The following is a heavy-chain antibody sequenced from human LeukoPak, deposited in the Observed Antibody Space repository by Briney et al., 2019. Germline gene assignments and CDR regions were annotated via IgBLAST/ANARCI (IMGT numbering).Heavy chain of an antibody. V-gene: IGHV3-13*01. Sequence: GGSLRLSCAASGFTFRSYDMHWVRQVTGKGLEWVSAVGISGDTSYAGSVKGRFTISRENAKNSLYLQMNSLTAGDTAVYYCVRGGIQVSGIDEIDYWGQGTLVTVSS. CDR2: VGISGDT. J-gene: IGHJ4*02. CDR3: VRGGIQVSGIDEIDY. D-gene: IGHD6-19*01. CDR1: GFTFRSYD.